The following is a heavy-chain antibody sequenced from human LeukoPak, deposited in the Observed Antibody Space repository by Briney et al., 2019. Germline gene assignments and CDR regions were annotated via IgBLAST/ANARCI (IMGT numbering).Heavy chain of an antibody. D-gene: IGHD4-11*01. V-gene: IGHV1-2*02. Sequence: ASVKVSCKASGYTLTSYYIHWVRRAPGQGLEWMAWINPNSGVTIYAQKFQGRVTLTRDTPISTVYMEVGRPRSDDTAVYYCARALMTTVTLGDYWGQGTLVTVSS. CDR3: ARALMTTVTLGDY. J-gene: IGHJ4*02. CDR2: INPNSGVT. CDR1: GYTLTSYY.